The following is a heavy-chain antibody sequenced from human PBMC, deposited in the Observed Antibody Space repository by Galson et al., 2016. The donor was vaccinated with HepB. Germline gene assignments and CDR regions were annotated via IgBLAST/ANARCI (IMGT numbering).Heavy chain of an antibody. Sequence: SLRLSCAASGFAFSTYAMSWVRQAPGKGLEWVSAIRHSGGNTHYGDSVKGPFTISRDNSKNTLYLQMNSRRADDTAVYYCANHRTTGFTSGWGGSFDIWGQGTVVTVSS. D-gene: IGHD6-19*01. V-gene: IGHV3-23*01. CDR3: ANHRTTGFTSGWGGSFDI. J-gene: IGHJ3*02. CDR1: GFAFSTYA. CDR2: IRHSGGNT.